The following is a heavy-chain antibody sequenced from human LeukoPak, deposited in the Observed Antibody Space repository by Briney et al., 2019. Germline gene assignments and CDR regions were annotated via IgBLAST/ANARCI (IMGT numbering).Heavy chain of an antibody. J-gene: IGHJ5*02. CDR2: INTNTGNP. Sequence: AASVTVSCKASGYTFTGYYMHWVRQAPGQGLEWMGWINTNTGNPTYAQGFTGRFVFSLDTSVSTAYLQISSLKAEDTAVYYCARESDHNWFDPWGQGTLVTVSS. CDR1: GYTFTGYY. V-gene: IGHV7-4-1*02. CDR3: ARESDHNWFDP.